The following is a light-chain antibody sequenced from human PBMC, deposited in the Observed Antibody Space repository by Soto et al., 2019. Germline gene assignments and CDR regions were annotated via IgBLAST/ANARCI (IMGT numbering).Light chain of an antibody. CDR1: SSNIGSNT. V-gene: IGLV1-44*01. J-gene: IGLJ1*01. Sequence: QAVLNQPPSASGTPGQRVTISCSGSSSNIGSNTVNWYQQLPGTAPKLLIYSNNQRPSGVPDRFSGSKSGTSASLAISGLQSEDEADYYCAAWDDSLKLYVFGTGTKLTVL. CDR2: SNN. CDR3: AAWDDSLKLYV.